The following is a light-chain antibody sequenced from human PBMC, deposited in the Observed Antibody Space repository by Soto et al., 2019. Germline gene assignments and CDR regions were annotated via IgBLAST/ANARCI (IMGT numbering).Light chain of an antibody. CDR3: QQYDRSSPI. Sequence: DIQMTQSPSTLSASVGDGVTITCQASQNISVWLAWYQQRPGKAPKFLIYDASSLETGGPSRFSGSGSGTEFTHPIRSRQPYEFATYYFQQYDRSSPIFGQGTKLEI. CDR1: QNISVW. J-gene: IGKJ2*01. V-gene: IGKV1-5*01. CDR2: DAS.